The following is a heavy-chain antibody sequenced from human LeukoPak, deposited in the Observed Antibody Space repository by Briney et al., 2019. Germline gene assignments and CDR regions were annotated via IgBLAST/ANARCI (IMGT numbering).Heavy chain of an antibody. D-gene: IGHD3-3*01. CDR3: ARSGDFWSELWNWFDP. V-gene: IGHV4-59*01. Sequence: SETLSLTCTVSGGSITHYYWTWIRQPPGKTLEWIGYSNYSESTKYNPSLKSRVTISVDTSNNQFSLNLRSVTAADTAVYYCARSGDFWSELWNWFDPWGQGTLVTVSS. CDR2: SNYSEST. CDR1: GGSITHYY. J-gene: IGHJ5*02.